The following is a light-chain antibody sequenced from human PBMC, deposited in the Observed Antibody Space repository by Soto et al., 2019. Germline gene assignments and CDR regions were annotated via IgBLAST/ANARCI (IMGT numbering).Light chain of an antibody. CDR3: GSYTSGSTLVV. CDR2: RVI. V-gene: IGLV2-14*03. CDR1: SSDIGRYDY. J-gene: IGLJ2*01. Sequence: QSVLTQPASVSGSPGQSITISCTGTSSDIGRYDYVSWYQQFPGKAPKLMIYRVINRPSGVSDRFSGSKSGNSASLSISGLQPEDEASYFCGSYTSGSTLVVFGGGTKLTVL.